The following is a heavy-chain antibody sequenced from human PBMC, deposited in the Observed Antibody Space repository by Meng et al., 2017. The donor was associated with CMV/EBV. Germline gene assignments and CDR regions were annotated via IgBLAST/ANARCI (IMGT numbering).Heavy chain of an antibody. V-gene: IGHV4-30-4*08. CDR1: GGSGSSGDYY. Sequence: VHLQAPAPEPGKPPQTRSLTCTGSGGSGSSGDYYWSWIRQPPGKGLEWIGYIYYSGSTYYNPSLKSRVTISVDTSKNQFSLKLSSVTAADTAVYYCARVTSRVAGAFDYWGQGTLVTVSS. J-gene: IGHJ4*02. CDR2: IYYSGST. CDR3: ARVTSRVAGAFDY. D-gene: IGHD1-14*01.